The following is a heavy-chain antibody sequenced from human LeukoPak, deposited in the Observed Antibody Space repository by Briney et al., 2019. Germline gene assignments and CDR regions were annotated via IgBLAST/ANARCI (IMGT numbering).Heavy chain of an antibody. V-gene: IGHV3-30*04. CDR3: ARDRAGYSGSYLYYYYYMDV. D-gene: IGHD1-26*01. CDR1: GFTFSSYA. Sequence: GGSLRLSCAASGFTFSSYAMHWVHQAPGKGLEWVAVISYDGSNKYYADSVKGRFTISRDNSKNTLYLQMNSLRAEDTAVYYCARDRAGYSGSYLYYYYYMDVWGKGTTVTVSS. J-gene: IGHJ6*03. CDR2: ISYDGSNK.